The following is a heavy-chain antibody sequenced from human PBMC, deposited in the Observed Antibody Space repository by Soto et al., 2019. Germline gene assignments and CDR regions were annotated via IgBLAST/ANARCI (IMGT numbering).Heavy chain of an antibody. V-gene: IGHV5-10-1*01. CDR2: IDPSDSQT. CDR3: ARLLGATYFDY. CDR1: GYSFAGYW. J-gene: IGHJ4*02. Sequence: PGESLKISCKGSGYSFAGYWITWVRQKPGKGLEWMGRIDPSDSQTYYSPSFRGHVTISADKSISTAYLQWSSLKASDTAMYYCARLLGATYFDYWGQGTLVTVSS. D-gene: IGHD1-26*01.